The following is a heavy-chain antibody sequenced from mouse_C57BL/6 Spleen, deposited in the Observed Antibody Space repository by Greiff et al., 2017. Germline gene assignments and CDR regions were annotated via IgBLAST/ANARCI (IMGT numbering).Heavy chain of an antibody. D-gene: IGHD6-1*02. J-gene: IGHJ4*01. CDR2: IHPNSGST. CDR1: GYTFTSYW. CDR3: ARRELRGAMDY. V-gene: IGHV1-64*01. Sequence: QLQQPGAELVKPGASVKLSCKASGYTFTSYWMHWVKQRPGQGLEWIGMIHPNSGSTNYNEKFKSKATLTVDKSSSTAYMQLSSLTSEDSAVYYCARRELRGAMDYWGQGTSVTVSS.